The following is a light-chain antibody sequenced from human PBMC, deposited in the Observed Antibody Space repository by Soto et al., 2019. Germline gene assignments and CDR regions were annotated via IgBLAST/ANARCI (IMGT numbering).Light chain of an antibody. CDR3: YYYGNSPRT. CDR1: QSVRSNH. Sequence: EIVLTQSPGTLSLSPGERATLPCRASQSVRSNHLAWYQQKPGQAPRLLIYDTSTRATGIPDRFSGSGSGTDFTLTISRLEPEDFVVNYCYYYGNSPRTFGQGTKVEIK. V-gene: IGKV3-20*01. J-gene: IGKJ1*01. CDR2: DTS.